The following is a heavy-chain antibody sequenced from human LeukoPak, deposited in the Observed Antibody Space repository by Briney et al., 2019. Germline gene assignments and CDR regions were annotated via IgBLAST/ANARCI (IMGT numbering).Heavy chain of an antibody. CDR3: ARHAATGTTSSLRFDP. Sequence: PSETLSLTCTVSGDSISSTNWWTWVRQPPGKGLEWIGYINYSGSTNYNPSLKSRVTISVDTSKNQFSLKLSSVTAADTAVYYCARHAATGTTSSLRFDPWGQGTLVTVSS. D-gene: IGHD4-17*01. J-gene: IGHJ5*02. V-gene: IGHV4-59*08. CDR1: GDSISSTNW. CDR2: INYSGST.